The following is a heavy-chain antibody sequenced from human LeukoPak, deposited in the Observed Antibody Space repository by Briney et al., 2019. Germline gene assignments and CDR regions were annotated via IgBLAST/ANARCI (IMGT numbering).Heavy chain of an antibody. J-gene: IGHJ4*02. V-gene: IGHV3-74*01. CDR2: INTDGSST. CDR1: GFTFSSYW. Sequence: GGSLRLSCVASGFTFSSYWMHWVRQAPGKGLVWVSRINTDGSSTSYADSVKGRFTISRDNAKNTLYLQMNSLRAEDTAVYYCAREQIWDTAMGDWGQGTLVTVSS. D-gene: IGHD5-18*01. CDR3: AREQIWDTAMGD.